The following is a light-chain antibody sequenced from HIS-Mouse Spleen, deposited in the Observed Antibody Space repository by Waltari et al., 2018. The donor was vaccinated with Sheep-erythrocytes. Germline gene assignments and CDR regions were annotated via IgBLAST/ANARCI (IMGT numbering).Light chain of an antibody. Sequence: QSALTQPRSVSGSPGQSVTISCTATSSDVGGYNYVSWYQQHPGQAPKLMIYDVSKRPSGVPDRFSGSKSGNTASLTISGLQAEDEADYYCCSYAGSYNHVFATGTKVTVL. J-gene: IGLJ1*01. V-gene: IGLV2-11*01. CDR3: CSYAGSYNHV. CDR2: DVS. CDR1: SSDVGGYNY.